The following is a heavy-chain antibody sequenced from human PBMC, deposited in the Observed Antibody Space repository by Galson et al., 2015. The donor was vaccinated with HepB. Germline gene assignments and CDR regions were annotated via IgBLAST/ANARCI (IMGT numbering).Heavy chain of an antibody. CDR3: AAGGYDSSGARENYYYGMDV. D-gene: IGHD3-22*01. CDR2: IVVGSGNT. V-gene: IGHV1-58*02. Sequence: SVKVSCKASGGTFSSYAISWVRQARGQRLEWIGWIVVGSGNTNYAQKFQERVTITRDMSTSTAYMELSSLRSEDTAVYYCAAGGYDSSGARENYYYGMDVWGQGTTVTVSS. CDR1: GGTFSSYA. J-gene: IGHJ6*02.